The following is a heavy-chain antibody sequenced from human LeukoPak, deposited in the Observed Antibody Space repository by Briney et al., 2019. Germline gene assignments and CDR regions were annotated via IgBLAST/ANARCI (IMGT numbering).Heavy chain of an antibody. CDR2: IIPIFGTA. Sequence: ASVKVSCKASGGTFSSYAISWVRRAPGQGLEWMGGIIPIFGTANYAQKFQGRVTITADESTSTAYMELSSLRSEDTAVYYCARSPLDYDSSGYYLYYFDYWGQGTLVTVSS. CDR3: ARSPLDYDSSGYYLYYFDY. J-gene: IGHJ4*02. D-gene: IGHD3-22*01. V-gene: IGHV1-69*13. CDR1: GGTFSSYA.